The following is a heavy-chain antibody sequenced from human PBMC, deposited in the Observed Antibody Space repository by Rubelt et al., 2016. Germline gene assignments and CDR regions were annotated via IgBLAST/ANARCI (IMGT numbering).Heavy chain of an antibody. Sequence: QVQLVQSGAEVKKPGASVKVSCKVSGYTLTELSMHWVRQAPGKGLEWLGGFDPADGEPIYAQKFQGRGTMTEDTSTDTAYMELSSLRSEDTAVYYCATRSLWFGEIDRYFDYWGQGTLVTVSS. D-gene: IGHD3-10*01. CDR1: GYTLTELS. CDR2: FDPADGEP. CDR3: ATRSLWFGEIDRYFDY. V-gene: IGHV1-24*01. J-gene: IGHJ4*02.